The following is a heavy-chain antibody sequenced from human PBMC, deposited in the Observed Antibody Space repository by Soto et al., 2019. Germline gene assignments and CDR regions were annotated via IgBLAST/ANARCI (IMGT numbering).Heavy chain of an antibody. CDR3: EVRNLYFGGYGMDV. J-gene: IGHJ6*02. D-gene: IGHD2-8*01. CDR2: ISNRGTYI. V-gene: IGHV3-21*05. Sequence: GGSLRLSCIVSGLDFSPHGINWVRQAPGKGLEWISHISNRGTYIYYADSVKGRFTISRNNGGNALYLEMNSLRGEDTAVYHCEVRNLYFGGYGMDVWGPGTTVTVSS. CDR1: GLDFSPHG.